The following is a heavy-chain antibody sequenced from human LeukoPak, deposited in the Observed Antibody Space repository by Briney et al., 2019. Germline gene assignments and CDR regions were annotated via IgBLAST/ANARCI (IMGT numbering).Heavy chain of an antibody. V-gene: IGHV3-30*04. CDR3: ARGPDYDILADYFDY. CDR2: ISYDGSNK. CDR1: GFTFSNYA. Sequence: QAGGSLRLSCAASGFTFSNYALHWVRQAPGKGLEWVAVISYDGSNKFYADSVRGRFTISRDSSKNTLFLQMNSLRPEDTAVYYCARGPDYDILADYFDYWGQGTLVTVSS. D-gene: IGHD3-9*01. J-gene: IGHJ4*02.